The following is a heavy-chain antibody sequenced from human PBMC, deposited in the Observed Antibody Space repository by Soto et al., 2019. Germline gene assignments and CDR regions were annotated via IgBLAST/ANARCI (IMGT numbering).Heavy chain of an antibody. V-gene: IGHV4-30-2*05. CDR1: GGSISSSSYY. Sequence: SETLSLTCTVSGGSISSSSYYWGWIRQPPGKGLEWIGYIYHSGSTYYNPSLKSRVTISVDTSKNQFSLKLSSVTAADTAVYYCARGADYNYYTNWGQGTLVTVSS. CDR2: IYHSGST. CDR3: ARGADYNYYTN. D-gene: IGHD1-20*01. J-gene: IGHJ1*01.